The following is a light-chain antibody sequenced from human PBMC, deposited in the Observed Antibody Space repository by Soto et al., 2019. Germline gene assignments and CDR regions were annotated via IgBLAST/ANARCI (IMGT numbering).Light chain of an antibody. V-gene: IGLV2-14*01. Sequence: QSALTQPASVSGSPGQSITISCTGTSSDVGGYNSVCWHQQHPGKAPKLMIYEVSNRPSGVSDRFSASKSGNTASLTISGLLADEEADYYCSSFTRSNTWVFGGGTKLTVL. CDR2: EVS. CDR3: SSFTRSNTWV. J-gene: IGLJ3*02. CDR1: SSDVGGYNS.